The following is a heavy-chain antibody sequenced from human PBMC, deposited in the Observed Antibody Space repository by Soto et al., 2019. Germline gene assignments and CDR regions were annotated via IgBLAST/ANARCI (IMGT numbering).Heavy chain of an antibody. CDR3: ARDREYYDSSGYYYDY. CDR2: IKQDGSEK. J-gene: IGHJ4*02. D-gene: IGHD3-22*01. CDR1: GFTFSSYW. V-gene: IGHV3-7*05. Sequence: EVQLVESGGGLVQPGGSLRLSCAASGFTFSSYWMSWVRQAPGKGLEWVANIKQDGSEKYYVDSVKGRFTISRDNAKNSLYLQMNSLRAEDTAVYYCARDREYYDSSGYYYDYWGQGTLVTVSS.